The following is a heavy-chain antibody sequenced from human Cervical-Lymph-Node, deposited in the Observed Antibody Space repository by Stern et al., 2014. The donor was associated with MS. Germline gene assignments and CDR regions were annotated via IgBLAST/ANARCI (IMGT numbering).Heavy chain of an antibody. J-gene: IGHJ3*02. CDR3: ARAKTLFGTQSDAFDI. CDR2: IYYTGTT. V-gene: IGHV4-31*03. CDR1: GDSISSGGYY. D-gene: IGHD3-9*01. Sequence: QVQLVESGPGLVKPSQTLSLTCTVSGDSISSGGYYWSWIRQHPGKGLEWIGYIYYTGTTYSNPSLKSRVTISVDTSKNQFSLKLSSVTAADTAVYYCARAKTLFGTQSDAFDIWGPGTMVTVS.